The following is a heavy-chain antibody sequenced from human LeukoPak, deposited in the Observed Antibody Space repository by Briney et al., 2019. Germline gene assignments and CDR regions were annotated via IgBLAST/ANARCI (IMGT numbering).Heavy chain of an antibody. Sequence: GGSLRISCTASGFTFSSYEMNWVRQAPGKGLEWVSSISSSSSYIYYADSVKGRFTISRDNAKNSLYLQMNSLRAEDTAVYYCARADTAMDNYYFDYWGQGTLVTVSS. CDR1: GFTFSSYE. V-gene: IGHV3-21*01. J-gene: IGHJ4*02. CDR2: ISSSSSYI. CDR3: ARADTAMDNYYFDY. D-gene: IGHD5-18*01.